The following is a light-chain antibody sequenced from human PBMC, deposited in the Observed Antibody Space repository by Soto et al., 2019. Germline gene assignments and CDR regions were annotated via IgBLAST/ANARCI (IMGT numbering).Light chain of an antibody. V-gene: IGKV3-20*01. J-gene: IGKJ4*01. CDR3: HQYCTPSPP. Sequence: QSPRVRSLCEGEGPTHFCRASQSVRSSDLAWYQQKPGQTPSLLIYGASSRATGTPDRFSGSWSGTDFSLSISRLEREGIAVDYCHQYCTPSPPFGGGTKVDI. CDR2: GAS. CDR1: QSVRSSD.